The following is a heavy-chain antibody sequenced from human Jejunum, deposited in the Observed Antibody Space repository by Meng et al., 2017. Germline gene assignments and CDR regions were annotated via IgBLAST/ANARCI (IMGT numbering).Heavy chain of an antibody. CDR1: GFSIGEYG. J-gene: IGHJ4*02. CDR3: TSLSYSESSGYYTGY. Sequence: GESLKISCEVSGFSIGEYGMSWVRQASGRGLEWVGRIHTKARDYATAYSATVKGRFIISRDDSENRSYLQMNDLKSEDTAVYYCTSLSYSESSGYYTGYWGQGTLVTVSS. V-gene: IGHV3-73*01. D-gene: IGHD3-22*01. CDR2: IHTKARDYAT.